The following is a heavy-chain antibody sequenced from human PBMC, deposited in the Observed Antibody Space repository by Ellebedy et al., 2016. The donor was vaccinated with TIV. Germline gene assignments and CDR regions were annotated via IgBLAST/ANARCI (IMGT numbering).Heavy chain of an antibody. D-gene: IGHD3-10*01. J-gene: IGHJ4*02. Sequence: SETLSLTCTVSGGSISSSSYYWGWIRQPPGKGLEWIGSIYYSGSTYYNPSLKSRVTISVDTSKNQFSLKLSSVTAADTAVYYCARGRNVWFGGKERPEFDYWGQGTLVTVSS. CDR2: IYYSGST. CDR3: ARGRNVWFGGKERPEFDY. CDR1: GGSISSSSYY. V-gene: IGHV4-39*01.